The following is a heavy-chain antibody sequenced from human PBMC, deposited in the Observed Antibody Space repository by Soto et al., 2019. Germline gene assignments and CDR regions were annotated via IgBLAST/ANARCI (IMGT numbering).Heavy chain of an antibody. J-gene: IGHJ3*02. CDR1: GGFVSSGSYY. Sequence: SETLSLTCAVYGGFVSSGSYYWSWIRQPPGKGLEWIGEMSHSGGTHFNPFLKSRVTISVDTFKNQFSLKMSSVTAADTALYSCARVERGTATTVVDAFDIWGPGTMVTVSS. D-gene: IGHD1-1*01. CDR2: MSHSGGT. V-gene: IGHV4-61*01. CDR3: ARVERGTATTVVDAFDI.